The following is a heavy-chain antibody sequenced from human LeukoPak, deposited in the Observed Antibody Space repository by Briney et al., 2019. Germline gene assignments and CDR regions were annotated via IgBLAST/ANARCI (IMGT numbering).Heavy chain of an antibody. V-gene: IGHV3-23*01. J-gene: IGHJ3*02. D-gene: IGHD6-13*01. CDR3: AKTYSSSWYGAFDI. CDR2: ISGSGGST. Sequence: PGGSLRLSCAASGFTFSSYAMSWVRQAPGKGLEWVSSISGSGGSTYNADSVKGRFTISRDNSKNTLYLQMNSLRAEDTAVYYCAKTYSSSWYGAFDIWGQGTMVTVSS. CDR1: GFTFSSYA.